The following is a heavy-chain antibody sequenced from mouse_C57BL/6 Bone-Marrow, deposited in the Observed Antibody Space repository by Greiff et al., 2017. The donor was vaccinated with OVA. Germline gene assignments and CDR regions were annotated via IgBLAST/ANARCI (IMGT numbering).Heavy chain of an antibody. V-gene: IGHV1-61*01. J-gene: IGHJ3*01. CDR1: GYTFTSYW. CDR2: IYPSDSET. Sequence: VQLQQSGAELVRPGSSVKLSCKASGYTFTSYWMDWVKQRPGQGLEWIGNIYPSDSETHYNQKFKDKATLTVDKSSSTAYMQLSSLTSEDSAVYYCAREVLLRFAYWGQGTLVTVSA. CDR3: AREVLLRFAY. D-gene: IGHD2-12*01.